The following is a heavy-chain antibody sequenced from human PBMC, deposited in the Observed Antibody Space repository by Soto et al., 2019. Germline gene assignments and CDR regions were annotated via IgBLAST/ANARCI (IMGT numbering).Heavy chain of an antibody. V-gene: IGHV4-34*01. J-gene: IGHJ5*02. Sequence: PSETLSLTCAVYGGSFSGYYWRWIRRPPGKGLEWIGEINHSGSTNYNPSLKSRVTISVDTSKNQFSLKLSSVTAADTAVYYCATGAPSGWFDPWGQGTLVT. CDR3: ATGAPSGWFDP. CDR1: GGSFSGYY. D-gene: IGHD3-10*01. CDR2: INHSGST.